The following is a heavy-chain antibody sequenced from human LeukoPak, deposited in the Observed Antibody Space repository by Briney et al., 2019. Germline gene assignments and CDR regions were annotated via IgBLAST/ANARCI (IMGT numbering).Heavy chain of an antibody. CDR2: INHSGST. D-gene: IGHD4-17*01. V-gene: IGHV4-34*01. Sequence: SETLSLTCAVYGGSFSGYYWSWIRQPPGKGLEWIGEINHSGSTNYNPSLKSRVTISVDTSKNQFSLKLSSVTAADTAVYYCARVGDYVYFDYWGQGTLVTVSS. CDR3: ARVGDYVYFDY. CDR1: GGSFSGYY. J-gene: IGHJ4*02.